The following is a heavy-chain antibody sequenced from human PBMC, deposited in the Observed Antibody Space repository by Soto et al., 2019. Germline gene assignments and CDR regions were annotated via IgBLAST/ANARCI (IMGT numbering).Heavy chain of an antibody. CDR1: GYTFTSYT. D-gene: IGHD4-17*01. CDR2: ISGGSGNT. Sequence: GASVKVSCKASGYTFTSYTMHWIRQAPGQRLEWMGWISGGSGNTKYSQKLQGRVTITRDTSASTAYVELSSLRSEDTAVYYCARDPVLDYWGQGTLVTVSS. V-gene: IGHV1-3*01. J-gene: IGHJ4*02. CDR3: ARDPVLDY.